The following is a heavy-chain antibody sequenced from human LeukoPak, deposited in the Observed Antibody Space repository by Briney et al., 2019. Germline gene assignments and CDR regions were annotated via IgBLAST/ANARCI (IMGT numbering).Heavy chain of an antibody. CDR2: ISSSSRTI. CDR3: ARAGVYGMDV. D-gene: IGHD3-3*01. CDR1: GFTFNNYD. V-gene: IGHV3-48*02. Sequence: PEGPLRLSCAASGFTFNNYDMNWVPQAPGEGLEEVSYISSSSRTIYYAASVKGRFTISRDNAKSSLYLQMSSLRDEDTAVYYCARAGVYGMDVWGQGTTVTVSS. J-gene: IGHJ6*02.